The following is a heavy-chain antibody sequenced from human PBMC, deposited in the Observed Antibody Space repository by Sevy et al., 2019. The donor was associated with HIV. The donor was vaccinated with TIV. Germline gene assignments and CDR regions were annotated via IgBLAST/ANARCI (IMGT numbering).Heavy chain of an antibody. D-gene: IGHD3-3*01. Sequence: ASVKGSCKASGYTFTGYYMHWVRQAPGQGLEWMGWINPNSGGTNYAQKFQGRVTMTRDTSISTAYMELSRLRSDDTAVYYCARGLRFLEWSLGYFDYWGQGTLVTVSS. V-gene: IGHV1-2*02. J-gene: IGHJ4*02. CDR1: GYTFTGYY. CDR2: INPNSGGT. CDR3: ARGLRFLEWSLGYFDY.